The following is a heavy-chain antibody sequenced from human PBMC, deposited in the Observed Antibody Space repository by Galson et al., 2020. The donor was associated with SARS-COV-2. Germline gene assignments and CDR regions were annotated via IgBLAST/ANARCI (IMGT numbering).Heavy chain of an antibody. Sequence: ASVKVSCKVSGYTLTELSMHWVRQAPGKGLEWMGGFDPEDGETIYAQKFQGRVTMTEDTSTDTAYMERSSLRSEDTAVYYCATGLAVAGTRGNYYYYYGMDVWGQGTTVTVSS. J-gene: IGHJ6*02. CDR2: FDPEDGET. V-gene: IGHV1-24*01. D-gene: IGHD6-19*01. CDR1: GYTLTELS. CDR3: ATGLAVAGTRGNYYYYYGMDV.